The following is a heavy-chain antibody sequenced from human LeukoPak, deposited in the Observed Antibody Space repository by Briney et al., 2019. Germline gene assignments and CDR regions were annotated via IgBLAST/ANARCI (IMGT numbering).Heavy chain of an antibody. CDR1: GFTFSNAW. D-gene: IGHD3-22*01. CDR3: STRRYYDSPFDY. Sequence: GGSLRLSCAASGFTFSNAWMSWVRQAPGKGLEWVGRIKSKSGGGTTDYTAPVKGRFTISRDDSQNTLYLQMNSLKTEDTAVYFCSTRRYYDSPFDYWGQGTLVTVSS. V-gene: IGHV3-15*01. CDR2: IKSKSGGGTT. J-gene: IGHJ4*02.